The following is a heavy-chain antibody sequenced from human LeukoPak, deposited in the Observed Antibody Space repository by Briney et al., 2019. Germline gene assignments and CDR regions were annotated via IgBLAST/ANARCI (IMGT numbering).Heavy chain of an antibody. CDR2: IYTSGST. Sequence: SETLSLTCTVSGGSISSYYWSWIRQPAGKGLEWIGRIYTSGSTNYNPSLKSRVTMSVDTSKNQFSLRLSSVTAADTAVYYCAGGRVQLWGGPFDYWGQGTLVTVSS. V-gene: IGHV4-4*07. CDR1: GGSISSYY. J-gene: IGHJ4*02. D-gene: IGHD5-18*01. CDR3: AGGRVQLWGGPFDY.